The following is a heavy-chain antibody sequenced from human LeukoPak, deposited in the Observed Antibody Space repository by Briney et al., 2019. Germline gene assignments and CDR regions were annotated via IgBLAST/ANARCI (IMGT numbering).Heavy chain of an antibody. V-gene: IGHV3-48*04. CDR1: GFTFSNYN. Sequence: GGSLRLSCSVSGFTFSNYNMNWVRQAPGKGLEWVAYISTTSNTIYYGDSMRGRFTVSRDNAKNSLYLQMNSLRAEDTAVYYCARDAYRDRYFDFWGQGTLVTVSS. D-gene: IGHD4-11*01. CDR3: ARDAYRDRYFDF. J-gene: IGHJ4*02. CDR2: ISTTSNTI.